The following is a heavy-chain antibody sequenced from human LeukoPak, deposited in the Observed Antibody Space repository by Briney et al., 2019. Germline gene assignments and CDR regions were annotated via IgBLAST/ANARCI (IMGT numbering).Heavy chain of an antibody. J-gene: IGHJ4*02. V-gene: IGHV3-23*01. Sequence: GGSLRLSCAASGFTFSSHAMTWVRQAPGKGLEWGPSITGSGGSTFYAASVKGRFTTSRDNSKNTLYLQMNSLRAEDTAVYYCAKLGISDGIDYWGQRTLVTVSS. CDR3: AKLGISDGIDY. D-gene: IGHD1-14*01. CDR2: ITGSGGST. CDR1: GFTFSSHA.